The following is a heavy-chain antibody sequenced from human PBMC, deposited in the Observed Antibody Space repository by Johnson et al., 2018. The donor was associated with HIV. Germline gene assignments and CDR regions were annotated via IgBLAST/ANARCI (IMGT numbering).Heavy chain of an antibody. J-gene: IGHJ3*02. V-gene: IGHV3-30-3*01. CDR2: ISYDGSNK. CDR3: ARRYCSSTSCYEGGGDAFDI. CDR1: GFTFSSYA. D-gene: IGHD2-2*01. Sequence: QVQLVESGGGVVQPGRSLRLSCAASGFTFSSYAMHWVRQAPGKGLEWVAVISYDGSNKYYADSVKGRFTISRDNSKNTLYLQMNSLRAEDTAVYYCARRYCSSTSCYEGGGDAFDIWGQGTMVTVSS.